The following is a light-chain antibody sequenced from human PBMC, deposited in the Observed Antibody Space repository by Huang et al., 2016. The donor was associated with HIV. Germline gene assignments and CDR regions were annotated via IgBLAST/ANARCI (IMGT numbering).Light chain of an antibody. V-gene: IGKV3-15*01. CDR3: HQYNAWQT. Sequence: EIVMTQSPASLSVSPGERATLSCRASQSVTTSVACYQQSPGQAPRLLIYDASTRATGVSARFSGGGSVTEFTLTISGLQSEDVAVYYCHQYNAWQTFGQGTKLQIK. J-gene: IGKJ2*01. CDR2: DAS. CDR1: QSVTTS.